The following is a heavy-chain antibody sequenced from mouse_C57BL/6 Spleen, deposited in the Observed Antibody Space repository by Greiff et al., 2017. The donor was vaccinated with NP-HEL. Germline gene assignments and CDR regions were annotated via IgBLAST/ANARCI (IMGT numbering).Heavy chain of an antibody. V-gene: IGHV3-6*01. CDR1: GYSITSGYY. CDR3: ARGDYGSLDY. J-gene: IGHJ2*01. CDR2: ISYDGSN. Sequence: DVQLQESGPGLVKPSQSLSLTCSVTGYSITSGYYWNWIRQFPGNKLEWMGYISYDGSNNYNPSLKNRISITRDTSKNQFFLKLNSVTTEDTATYYCARGDYGSLDYWGQGTTLTVSS. D-gene: IGHD1-1*01.